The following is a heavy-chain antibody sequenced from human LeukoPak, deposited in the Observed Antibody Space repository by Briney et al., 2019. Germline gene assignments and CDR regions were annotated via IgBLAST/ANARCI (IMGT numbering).Heavy chain of an antibody. V-gene: IGHV1-2*02. Sequence: ASVKVSCKASGYTFTGHYLHWVRQAPGQGLEWMGWINPNSGGTKYAQNFQDRVSMTRDTSISTAYMHLSRLRSDDTAVYYCARSPHILTGENFDYWGQGTLLTVSS. CDR2: INPNSGGT. CDR3: ARSPHILTGENFDY. D-gene: IGHD3-9*01. CDR1: GYTFTGHY. J-gene: IGHJ4*02.